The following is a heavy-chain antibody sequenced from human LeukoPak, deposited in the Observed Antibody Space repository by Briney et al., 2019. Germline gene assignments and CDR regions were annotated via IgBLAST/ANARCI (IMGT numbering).Heavy chain of an antibody. Sequence: ASVKVSCKVSGYTHTELSMHWVRQAPGKGLEWMGGFDPEDGETIYAQKFQGRVTMTEDTSTDTAYMELSSLRSEDTAVYYCATDIRRDGYAFDYWGQGTLVTVSS. V-gene: IGHV1-24*01. CDR1: GYTHTELS. J-gene: IGHJ4*02. CDR3: ATDIRRDGYAFDY. CDR2: FDPEDGET. D-gene: IGHD5-24*01.